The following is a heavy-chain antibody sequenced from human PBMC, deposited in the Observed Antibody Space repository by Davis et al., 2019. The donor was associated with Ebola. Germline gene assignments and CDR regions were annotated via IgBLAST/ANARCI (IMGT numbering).Heavy chain of an antibody. CDR3: AKDLSHCDGDCYSIGS. CDR1: GFTFSSYG. V-gene: IGHV3-30*18. Sequence: PGGSLRLSCAASGFTFSSYGMHWVRQAPGKGLEWVAVISYDGNKKYSVDSVKGRLTISRDNSKNTLYLQMDSLRAEDTAMYYCAKDLSHCDGDCYSIGSWGQGTLVTVSS. CDR2: ISYDGNKK. D-gene: IGHD2-21*02. J-gene: IGHJ4*02.